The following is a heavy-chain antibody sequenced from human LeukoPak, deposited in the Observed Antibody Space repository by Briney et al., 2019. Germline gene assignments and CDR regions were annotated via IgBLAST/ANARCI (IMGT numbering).Heavy chain of an antibody. D-gene: IGHD5-24*01. CDR2: INQDGSEK. CDR3: ARERDGRFFDY. CDR1: GLTFRSYW. Sequence: PGGSLRLSCAVSGLTFRSYWMSWVRQAPGKGLEWVANINQDGSEKYFVDSVKGQFTISRDNAKNSLHLQMNTLRAEDTAVYYCARERDGRFFDYWGQGTLVTVSS. V-gene: IGHV3-7*01. J-gene: IGHJ4*02.